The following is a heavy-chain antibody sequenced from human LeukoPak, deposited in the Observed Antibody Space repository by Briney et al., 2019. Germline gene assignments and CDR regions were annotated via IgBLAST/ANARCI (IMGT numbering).Heavy chain of an antibody. D-gene: IGHD2-2*01. V-gene: IGHV4-39*01. Sequence: SETLSLTCSVSGDSISRSSYWWGWIRQPPGKGLDWIGTINYIGSTYYNPSLKSRVTISIDTPKNQFSLKLSPVTAADTAVYYCARVGIYCSSPNCFLANFDYWGQGTLVTVSS. CDR2: INYIGST. CDR1: GDSISRSSYW. CDR3: ARVGIYCSSPNCFLANFDY. J-gene: IGHJ4*02.